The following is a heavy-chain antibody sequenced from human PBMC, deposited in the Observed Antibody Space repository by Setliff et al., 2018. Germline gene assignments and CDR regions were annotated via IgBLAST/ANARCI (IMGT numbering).Heavy chain of an antibody. J-gene: IGHJ6*03. V-gene: IGHV3-48*03. Sequence: GGSLRLSCAASGFTFSSYEMNWVRQAPGKGLEWVSYISSSGSTIYYADSVKGRFTISRDNAKNSLYLQMNSLRAEDTAVYYCARGAYGDYYMDVWGKGTTVTVSS. CDR2: ISSSGSTI. CDR3: ARGAYGDYYMDV. CDR1: GFTFSSYE. D-gene: IGHD4-17*01.